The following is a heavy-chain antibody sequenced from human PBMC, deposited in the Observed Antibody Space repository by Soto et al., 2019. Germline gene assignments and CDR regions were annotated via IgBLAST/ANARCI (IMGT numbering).Heavy chain of an antibody. Sequence: PSETRSLTCTVCGDSISSRWYYWGWIRQPPGKGLEWIGSIYYGWSTYFSPSLKSRVTISVDTSKNQFSLRLMSVTAADTAVYYCAAGRYWGQGTLVTVSS. V-gene: IGHV4-39*01. D-gene: IGHD3-10*01. CDR1: GDSISSRWYY. J-gene: IGHJ4*02. CDR3: AAGRY. CDR2: IYYGWST.